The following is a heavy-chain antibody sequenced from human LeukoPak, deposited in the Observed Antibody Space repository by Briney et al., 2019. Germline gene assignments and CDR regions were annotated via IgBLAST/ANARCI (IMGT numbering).Heavy chain of an antibody. D-gene: IGHD6-13*01. V-gene: IGHV3-7*01. CDR1: GFTFSSNW. J-gene: IGHJ4*02. Sequence: GGSLRLSCATSGFTFSSNWMSWVRHVPGRGLDWVANIKPDGSAEYYAASVKGRFTVSRDNAKNSLYLQMNSLRVEDTAVYYCARVNNSSWHNWGQGTLVTVSS. CDR2: IKPDGSAE. CDR3: ARVNNSSWHN.